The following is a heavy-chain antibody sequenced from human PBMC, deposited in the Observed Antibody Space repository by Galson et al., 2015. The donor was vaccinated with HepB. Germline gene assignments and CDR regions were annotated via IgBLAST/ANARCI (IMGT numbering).Heavy chain of an antibody. J-gene: IGHJ4*02. CDR3: ASLVGLSGIYSRHDY. V-gene: IGHV1-2*02. CDR1: GYTFTGYY. D-gene: IGHD3-10*01. Sequence: SVKVSCKASGYTFTGYYIHWVRQAPGQGLEWMGWINPNSGGTNYAQIFQGRVTMTRDTSISTAYMELSRLRSDDTAVYYCASLVGLSGIYSRHDYWGQGTLVTVSS. CDR2: INPNSGGT.